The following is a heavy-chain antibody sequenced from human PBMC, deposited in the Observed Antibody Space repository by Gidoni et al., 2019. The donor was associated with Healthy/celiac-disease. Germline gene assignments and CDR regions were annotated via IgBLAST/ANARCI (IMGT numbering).Heavy chain of an antibody. J-gene: IGHJ4*02. D-gene: IGHD3-9*01. CDR2: ISYDGSNK. CDR1: GFTFSSYA. CDR3: ARDSTYYDILTGYYHRYYFDY. Sequence: QVQLVESGGGVVQPGRSLRLSCAASGFTFSSYAMLWVRQAPGKGLEWVAVISYDGSNKYYADSVKGRFTISRDNSKNTLYLQMNSLRAEDTAVYYCARDSTYYDILTGYYHRYYFDYWGQGTLVTVSS. V-gene: IGHV3-30-3*01.